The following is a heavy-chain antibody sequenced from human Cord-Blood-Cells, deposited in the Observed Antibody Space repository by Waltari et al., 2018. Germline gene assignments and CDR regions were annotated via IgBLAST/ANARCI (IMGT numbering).Heavy chain of an antibody. J-gene: IGHJ6*02. CDR1: GYSFTSYW. Sequence: EVQLVQSGAEVKKPGESLKISCKGSGYSFTSYWIGWVRQMPGKGLEWMGIIYPGDSDTRYSPSFQGQVTISADKSISTAYLQWSSLKASDTAMYYCARHRSSSSWYYYYGMDVWGQGTTVTVSS. CDR2: IYPGDSDT. D-gene: IGHD6-13*01. CDR3: ARHRSSSSWYYYYGMDV. V-gene: IGHV5-51*01.